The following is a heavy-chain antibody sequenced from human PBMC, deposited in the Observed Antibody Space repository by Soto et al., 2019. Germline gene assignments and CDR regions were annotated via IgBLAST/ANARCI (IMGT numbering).Heavy chain of an antibody. CDR1: GGSISSSNW. CDR3: AKESVETTYSFYGMDI. Sequence: SETLSLTCAVSGGSISSSNWWRWVRQPPGKGLEWIGEIYHSGSTNYNPSLKSRVTISVDKSKNQFSLKLSSVTAADTAVYYCAKESVETTYSFYGMDIWGPGTTVTVSS. CDR2: IYHSGST. V-gene: IGHV4-4*02. J-gene: IGHJ6*02. D-gene: IGHD4-4*01.